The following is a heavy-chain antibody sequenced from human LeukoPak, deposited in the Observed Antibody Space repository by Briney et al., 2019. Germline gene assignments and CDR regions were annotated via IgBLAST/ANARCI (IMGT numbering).Heavy chain of an antibody. CDR3: ARRRDYVWGSYRYDYNWFDP. Sequence: GESLKISCKGSGYSFTSYWIGWVRQMPGKGLEWMGIIYPGDSDTRYSPSFQGQVTISADKSISTAYLQWSSLKASDTAMYYCARRRDYVWGSYRYDYNWFDPWGQGTLVTVSS. V-gene: IGHV5-51*01. D-gene: IGHD3-16*02. J-gene: IGHJ5*02. CDR2: IYPGDSDT. CDR1: GYSFTSYW.